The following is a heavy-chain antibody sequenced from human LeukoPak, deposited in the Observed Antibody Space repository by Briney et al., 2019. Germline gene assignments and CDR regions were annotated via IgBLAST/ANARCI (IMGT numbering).Heavy chain of an antibody. D-gene: IGHD3-10*01. CDR1: GYTFTSYA. Sequence: ASVKVSCKASGYTFTSYAMNWVRQAPGQGLEWMGWINTNTGNPTYAQGFTGRFAFSLDTSVSTAYLQISSLKAEDTAVYYCARAYYGSGSYYNVEVGGFDYWGQGTLVTVSS. CDR3: ARAYYGSGSYYNVEVGGFDY. CDR2: INTNTGNP. J-gene: IGHJ4*02. V-gene: IGHV7-4-1*02.